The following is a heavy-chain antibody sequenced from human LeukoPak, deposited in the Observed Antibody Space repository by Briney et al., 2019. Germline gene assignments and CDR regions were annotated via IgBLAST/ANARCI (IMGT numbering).Heavy chain of an antibody. D-gene: IGHD1-26*01. J-gene: IGHJ4*02. CDR3: ARVGSGSFDY. CDR1: GGSFSGYY. Sequence: SETLSLTCAVYGGSFSGYYWSWIRQPPGKGLEWIGYIYYSGNTNYNPSLKSRVTISIDTSKNQFSLKLSSVTAADTTVYYCARVGSGSFDYWGQGTLVTVSS. CDR2: IYYSGNT. V-gene: IGHV4-59*01.